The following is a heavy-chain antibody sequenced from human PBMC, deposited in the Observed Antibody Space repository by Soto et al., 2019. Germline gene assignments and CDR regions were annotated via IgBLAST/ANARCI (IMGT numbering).Heavy chain of an antibody. Sequence: SETLSLTCAVYGGSFSGYYWSWIRQPPGKGLEWIGEINHSGSTNYNPSLKSRVTISVDTSKNQFSLKLSSVTAADTAVYYCAREVGSGSYLGYYHYYGMDVWGQGTTVTVSS. CDR2: INHSGST. CDR1: GGSFSGYY. J-gene: IGHJ6*02. CDR3: AREVGSGSYLGYYHYYGMDV. V-gene: IGHV4-34*01. D-gene: IGHD3-10*01.